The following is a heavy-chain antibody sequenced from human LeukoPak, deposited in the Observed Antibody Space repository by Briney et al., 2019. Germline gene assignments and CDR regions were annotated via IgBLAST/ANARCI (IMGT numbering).Heavy chain of an antibody. D-gene: IGHD5-24*01. CDR3: ARGSLWLQLDY. CDR2: IKQDGSEK. Sequence: GGSLRLSCEASGFTFSSYWMTWVRQAPGKGLEWVANIKQDGSEKYYVDSVKGRFTISRDNAKNSLYLQMNSLRAEDTAVYYCARGSLWLQLDYWGQGTLVTVSS. CDR1: GFTFSSYW. J-gene: IGHJ4*02. V-gene: IGHV3-7*01.